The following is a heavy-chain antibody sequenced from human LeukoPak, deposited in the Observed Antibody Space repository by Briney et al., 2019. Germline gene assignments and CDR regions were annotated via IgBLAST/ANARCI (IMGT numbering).Heavy chain of an antibody. CDR1: GGTFSSYA. D-gene: IGHD5-18*01. J-gene: IGHJ5*02. V-gene: IGHV1-69*05. CDR3: ARSMGYSYGYDWFDP. CDR2: IIPIFGTA. Sequence: SVKVSCKATGGTFSSYAISWVRQAPGQGLEWMGGIIPIFGTANYAQKFQGRVTITTDESTSAAYMELSSLRSEDTAVYYCARSMGYSYGYDWFDPWGQGTLVTVSS.